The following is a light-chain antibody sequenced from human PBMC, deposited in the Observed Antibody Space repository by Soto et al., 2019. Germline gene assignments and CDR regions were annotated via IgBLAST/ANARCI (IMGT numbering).Light chain of an antibody. CDR3: AAWDDSLSGVV. CDR1: SSNIGTNY. Sequence: QSVLTRPPSASGTPGQTVTISSSGSSSNIGTNYVSWYQQLPGTAPKLLIYGNNQRPSGVPDRFSGSRSGTSASLAISGLRSEDEADYYCAAWDDSLSGVVFGGGTKLTVL. V-gene: IGLV1-47*01. CDR2: GNN. J-gene: IGLJ3*02.